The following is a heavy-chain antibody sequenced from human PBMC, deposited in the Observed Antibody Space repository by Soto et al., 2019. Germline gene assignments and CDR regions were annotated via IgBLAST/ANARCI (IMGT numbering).Heavy chain of an antibody. CDR2: INPNSGGT. D-gene: IGHD6-19*01. V-gene: IGHV1-2*04. CDR1: GYTFNGYY. CDR3: ARDQETAVAGTGFDY. Sequence: ASVKVSCKASGYTFNGYYMHWVRQAPGQGLEWMGWINPNSGGTNYAQKFQGWVTMTRDTSISTAYMELSRLRSDDTAVYYCARDQETAVAGTGFDYWGQGTLVTVSS. J-gene: IGHJ4*02.